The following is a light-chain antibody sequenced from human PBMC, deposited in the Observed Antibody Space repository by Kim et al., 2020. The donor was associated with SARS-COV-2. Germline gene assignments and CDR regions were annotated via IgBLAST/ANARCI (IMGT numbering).Light chain of an antibody. J-gene: IGKJ1*01. CDR1: QGISNY. CDR2: TAS. Sequence: AFVGDRVTITCRASQGISNYLAWYQQKPGKVPKLLIYTASTLQSGVPSRFSGSGSGTDFTLTISSLQPEDVATYYCQKYNSAPRTFGQVTKVDIK. V-gene: IGKV1-27*01. CDR3: QKYNSAPRT.